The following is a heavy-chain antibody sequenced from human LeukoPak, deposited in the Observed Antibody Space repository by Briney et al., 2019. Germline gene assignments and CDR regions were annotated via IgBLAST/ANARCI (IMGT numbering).Heavy chain of an antibody. V-gene: IGHV3-23*01. CDR3: AKDLGYYDILTGYSALHSFDY. J-gene: IGHJ4*02. Sequence: GGSLRLSCAASGFTFSRYAMSWVRQAPGKGLEWVSAISGSGGSTYYADSVKGRFTISRDNSKNTLYLQMNSLRAEDTAVYYCAKDLGYYDILTGYSALHSFDYWGQGTLVTVSS. CDR1: GFTFSRYA. D-gene: IGHD3-9*01. CDR2: ISGSGGST.